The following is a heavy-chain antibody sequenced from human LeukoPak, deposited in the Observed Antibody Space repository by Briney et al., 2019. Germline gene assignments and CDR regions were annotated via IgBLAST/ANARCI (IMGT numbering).Heavy chain of an antibody. CDR1: GFTFSSYS. D-gene: IGHD3-3*01. J-gene: IGHJ3*02. CDR2: ITPDGTST. Sequence: GGSLRLSCAASGFTFSSYSMNWVRQAPGKGLVWVSRITPDGTSTTYADSVKGRFTISRDNAKNTLYVQMNSLRAEDTAVYYCARGAFGVYAFDIWGQGTMVTVSS. V-gene: IGHV3-74*01. CDR3: ARGAFGVYAFDI.